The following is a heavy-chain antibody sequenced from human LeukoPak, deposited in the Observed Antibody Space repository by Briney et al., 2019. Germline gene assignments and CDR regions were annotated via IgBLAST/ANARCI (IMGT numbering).Heavy chain of an antibody. V-gene: IGHV4-31*03. Sequence: PSETLSLTCTVSGGSISSGGYYWSWLRQHPGKGLEWIGYIYYSGSTYYNPSLKRRVTISVDTSKNQFSLKLSSVIAADTAVYYCARGQSVKNQLLWFGARGHAFDIWGQGTMVTVSS. CDR3: ARGQSVKNQLLWFGARGHAFDI. CDR2: IYYSGST. D-gene: IGHD2-2*01. J-gene: IGHJ3*02. CDR1: GGSISSGGYY.